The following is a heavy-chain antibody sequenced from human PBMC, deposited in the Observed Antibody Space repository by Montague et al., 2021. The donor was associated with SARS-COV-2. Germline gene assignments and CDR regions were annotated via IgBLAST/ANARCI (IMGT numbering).Heavy chain of an antibody. J-gene: IGHJ6*02. CDR1: GGSISSSSYY. D-gene: IGHD3-9*01. V-gene: IGHV4-39*07. CDR3: ARLRGSAEILTAFQGVSYFYGMDV. Sequence: SETLSLTCTVSGGSISSSSYYWGWIRQPPGKGLEWIGSIYYSGSTYYXXXLKSRVTISVATSKNQFSLKLSSVTAADTAVYYCARLRGSAEILTAFQGVSYFYGMDVWGQGTTVTVSS. CDR2: IYYSGST.